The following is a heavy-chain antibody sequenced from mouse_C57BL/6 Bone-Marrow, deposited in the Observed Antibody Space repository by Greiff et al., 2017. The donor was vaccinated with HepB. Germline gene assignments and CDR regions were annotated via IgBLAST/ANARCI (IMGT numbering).Heavy chain of an antibody. Sequence: DVMLVESGGDLVKPGGSLKLSCAASGFTFSSYGMSWVRQTPDKRLEWVATINSGGSYTYYPDSVKGRFTISRDNAKNTRYLQMSSLKSEDTAMYYCARPELGLYFDYWGQGTTLTVSS. V-gene: IGHV5-6*02. CDR2: INSGGSYT. D-gene: IGHD4-1*01. CDR1: GFTFSSYG. CDR3: ARPELGLYFDY. J-gene: IGHJ2*01.